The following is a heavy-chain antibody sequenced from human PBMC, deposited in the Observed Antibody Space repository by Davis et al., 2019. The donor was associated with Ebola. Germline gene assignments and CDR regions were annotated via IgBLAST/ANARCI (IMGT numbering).Heavy chain of an antibody. Sequence: GGSLRLSCAASGFTFSSYSMNWVRQAPGKGLEWVSYISSSSNLIYYADSLKGRFTISRDNAKNLVYLQMNSLRDDDTAVYYCAGRWGHFDYWGQGTLVTVSS. CDR3: AGRWGHFDY. D-gene: IGHD7-27*01. CDR1: GFTFSSYS. CDR2: ISSSSNLI. V-gene: IGHV3-48*02. J-gene: IGHJ4*02.